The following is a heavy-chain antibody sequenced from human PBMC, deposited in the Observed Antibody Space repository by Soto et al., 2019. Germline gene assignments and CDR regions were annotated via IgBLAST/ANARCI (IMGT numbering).Heavy chain of an antibody. J-gene: IGHJ6*02. Sequence: PGESLKISWKGFGYSFTSYWISCVRQMPGKGLEWMGRIDPSDSYTNYSPSFQGHVTISADKSISTAYLQWSSLKASDTAMYYCARTPYGSGSSPPHYGMDVWGQGTTVTVSS. D-gene: IGHD3-10*01. CDR2: IDPSDSYT. CDR1: GYSFTSYW. CDR3: ARTPYGSGSSPPHYGMDV. V-gene: IGHV5-10-1*01.